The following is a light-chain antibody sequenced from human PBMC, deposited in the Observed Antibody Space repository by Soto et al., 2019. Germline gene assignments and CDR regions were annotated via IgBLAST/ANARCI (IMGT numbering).Light chain of an antibody. CDR3: QQYNNWPPYT. CDR1: QSVTSN. V-gene: IGKV3-15*01. CDR2: GAS. J-gene: IGKJ2*01. Sequence: EIVMTQSPATLSVSPGERATLSCRASQSVTSNLAWYQQKPGQAPRLLLYGASTRATGIPARFSGSGSGTEFTLTISSLQSEDFGVYYCQQYNNWPPYTFGQGTKLEIK.